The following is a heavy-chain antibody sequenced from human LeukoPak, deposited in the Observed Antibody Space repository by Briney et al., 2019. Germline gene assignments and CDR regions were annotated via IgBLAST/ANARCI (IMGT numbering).Heavy chain of an antibody. CDR3: ARHPGMATISRGYFDY. CDR2: IYPGDSDT. V-gene: IGHV5-51*01. Sequence: GESLKISCKGSGYSFTSYWIGWVRQMPGKGLEWMGIIYPGDSDTRYSPSFQGQVTISADKSISTAYLQWSSLKASDTAMYYCARHPGMATISRGYFDYWGQGTLVTVSS. CDR1: GYSFTSYW. D-gene: IGHD5-24*01. J-gene: IGHJ4*02.